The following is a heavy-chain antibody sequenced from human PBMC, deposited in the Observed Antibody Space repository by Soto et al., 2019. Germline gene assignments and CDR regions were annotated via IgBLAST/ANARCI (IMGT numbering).Heavy chain of an antibody. J-gene: IGHJ4*02. CDR1: GGTFSSYA. V-gene: IGHV1-69*13. CDR2: IIPIFGTA. Sequence: SVKVSCKASGGTFSSYAISWVRQAPGQGLEWMGGIIPIFGTANYAQKFQGRVTITADESTSTAHMELSSLRSEDTAVYYCAGEPRGYSYGYGVFDYWGQGTLVTVSS. D-gene: IGHD5-18*01. CDR3: AGEPRGYSYGYGVFDY.